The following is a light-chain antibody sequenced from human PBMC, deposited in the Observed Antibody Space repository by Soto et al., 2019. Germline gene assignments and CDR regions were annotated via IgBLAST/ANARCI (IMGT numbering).Light chain of an antibody. CDR3: QTSFSTVWT. Sequence: DSQMTQSPSSLSASVGDRVTITCRASQTSSAYLNWYQQKPGKVPKLLIYGASSLQSGVPSRFSGSGSGTDFTLTISSLQPEDFATYYCQTSFSTVWTFGQGTKVEI. CDR2: GAS. CDR1: QTSSAY. J-gene: IGKJ1*01. V-gene: IGKV1-39*01.